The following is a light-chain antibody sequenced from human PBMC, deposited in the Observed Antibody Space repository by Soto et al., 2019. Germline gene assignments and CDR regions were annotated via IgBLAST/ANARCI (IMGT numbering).Light chain of an antibody. Sequence: QSALTQPASVSGSPGQSITISCTGTSSDVGGYNYVSWYQQHPGKAPKLMIYEVSNRPSGVPARFSGSKSGTSASLAISGLQSEDEADYYCATWDDSRNAYVFGPGTKVTVL. V-gene: IGLV2-14*01. CDR2: EVS. CDR3: ATWDDSRNAYV. J-gene: IGLJ1*01. CDR1: SSDVGGYNY.